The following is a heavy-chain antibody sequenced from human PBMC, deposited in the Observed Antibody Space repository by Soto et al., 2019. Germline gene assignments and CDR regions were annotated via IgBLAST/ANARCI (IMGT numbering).Heavy chain of an antibody. J-gene: IGHJ4*02. V-gene: IGHV1-18*04. CDR1: GYTFSSNG. CDR2: ISTFNGNA. CDR3: ARLHGYSSGWYDY. D-gene: IGHD6-19*01. Sequence: QVQLVQSGAEVKKPGASVKVSCKASGYTFSSNGVSWVRQAPGQGLEWMGWISTFNGNAHYAQKFQGRVTMTTDTSTNTAYMELPSLSSDDTAVYYCARLHGYSSGWYDYWGQGTLVTVSS.